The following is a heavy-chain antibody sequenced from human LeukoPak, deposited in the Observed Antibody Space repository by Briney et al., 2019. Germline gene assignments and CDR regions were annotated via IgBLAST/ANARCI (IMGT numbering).Heavy chain of an antibody. CDR1: GYTLTELS. CDR3: ATDFNTAMALDY. D-gene: IGHD5-18*01. V-gene: IGHV1-24*01. J-gene: IGHJ4*02. CDR2: FDPEDGET. Sequence: ASVKVSCKVSGYTLTELSMHWVRQAPGKGLEWMGGFDPEDGETIYAQKFQGRVTMTEDTSTDTAYMELSSLRSEDTAVYYCATDFNTAMALDYWGQGTLVTVSS.